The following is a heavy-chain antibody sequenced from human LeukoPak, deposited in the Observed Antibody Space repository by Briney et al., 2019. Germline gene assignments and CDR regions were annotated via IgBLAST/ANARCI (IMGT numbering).Heavy chain of an antibody. Sequence: PGGSLRLSCAASGFTFSSYAMHWVRQAPGKGLEYVSAISSNGGSTYYANSVKGRFTISRDNSKNTLYLQMGSLRAEDMAVYYCARGASGSPFDYWGQGTLVTVSS. D-gene: IGHD3-10*01. J-gene: IGHJ4*02. CDR2: ISSNGGST. CDR3: ARGASGSPFDY. V-gene: IGHV3-64*01. CDR1: GFTFSSYA.